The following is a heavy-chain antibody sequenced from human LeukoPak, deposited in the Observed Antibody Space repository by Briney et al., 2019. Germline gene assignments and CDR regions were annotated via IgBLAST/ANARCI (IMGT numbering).Heavy chain of an antibody. D-gene: IGHD3-22*01. CDR3: ATAISDYYDSSGDNAFDI. CDR2: MNPNSGNT. J-gene: IGHJ3*02. V-gene: IGHV1-8*03. Sequence: ASVKVSCKASGYTFTSYDINWVRQATGQGLEWMGWMNPNSGNTGYAQKFQGRVTITRNTSISTAYMELSSLRSEDTAVYYCATAISDYYDSSGDNAFDIWGQGTMVTVSS. CDR1: GYTFTSYD.